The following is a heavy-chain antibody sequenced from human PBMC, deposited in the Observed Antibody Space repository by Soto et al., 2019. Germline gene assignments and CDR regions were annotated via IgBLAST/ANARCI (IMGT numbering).Heavy chain of an antibody. V-gene: IGHV4-59*01. CDR2: IYYSGST. D-gene: IGHD1-1*01. CDR1: GGSINSYY. Sequence: QVQLQESGPGLVKPSETLSLTCTVSGGSINSYYWSWIRQPPGKGLEWIGYIYYSGSTNYNPSLKSRVTISVDTSKNQFSLNLSSVTATDTAVYYCARGPTNWKLDYWGQGTLVTVSS. J-gene: IGHJ4*02. CDR3: ARGPTNWKLDY.